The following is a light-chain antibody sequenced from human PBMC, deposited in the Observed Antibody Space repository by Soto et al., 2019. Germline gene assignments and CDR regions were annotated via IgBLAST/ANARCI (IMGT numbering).Light chain of an antibody. V-gene: IGLV2-14*01. CDR3: SSYTSSSTPWV. J-gene: IGLJ3*02. CDR2: EVS. Sequence: QSALTQPAPVSGSPGQSITISCTGTSSDVGGYNYVSWYQQHPGKAPKLMIYEVSNRPSGVSNRFSGSKSGNTASLTISGLQADDEADYYCSSYTSSSTPWVFGGGTKLTVL. CDR1: SSDVGGYNY.